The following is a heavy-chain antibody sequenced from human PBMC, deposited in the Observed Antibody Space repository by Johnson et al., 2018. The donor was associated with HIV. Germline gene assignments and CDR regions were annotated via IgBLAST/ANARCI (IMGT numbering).Heavy chain of an antibody. J-gene: IGHJ3*02. CDR2: ISWNSGSI. Sequence: QLVESGGGLVQPGRSLRLSCAASGFTFDDYAMHWVRQAPGKGLEWVSGISWNSGSIGYADSVKGRFTISRDNAKNSLYLQMNSLRAEDTALYYCAKVWAVAGRGTHDAFDIRGQGTMVTISS. V-gene: IGHV3-9*01. D-gene: IGHD6-19*01. CDR1: GFTFDDYA. CDR3: AKVWAVAGRGTHDAFDI.